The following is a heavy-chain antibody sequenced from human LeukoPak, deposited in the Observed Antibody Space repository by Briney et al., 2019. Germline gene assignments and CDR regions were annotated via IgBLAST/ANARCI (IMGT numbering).Heavy chain of an antibody. CDR3: TSYDYGDHLWVFDY. D-gene: IGHD4-17*01. CDR1: GFTFSGYG. J-gene: IGHJ4*02. Sequence: QPGRSLRLSCAASGFTFSGYGMHWVRQASGKGLEWVGRIRSRANNYATAYAASVKGRFTISRDDSKNTAYLQMNSLKTEDTAVYYCTSYDYGDHLWVFDYWGRGTLVTVSS. V-gene: IGHV3-73*01. CDR2: IRSRANNYAT.